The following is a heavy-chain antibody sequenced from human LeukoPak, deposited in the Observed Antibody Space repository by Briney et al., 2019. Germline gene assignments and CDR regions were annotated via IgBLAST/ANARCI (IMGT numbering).Heavy chain of an antibody. CDR2: IRLSDGGT. D-gene: IGHD5-12*01. V-gene: IGHV1-2*02. J-gene: IGHJ4*02. Sequence: ASVKVSCKASGFTFSTYYMYWMRQAPGQGLEWMGWIRLSDGGTIYAQRFQDRFIMTTDTSTNTASMELSSLRSDDTAVYFCARAGPIGSGHAGFYSDYWGQGTLVTVS. CDR3: ARAGPIGSGHAGFYSDY. CDR1: GFTFSTYY.